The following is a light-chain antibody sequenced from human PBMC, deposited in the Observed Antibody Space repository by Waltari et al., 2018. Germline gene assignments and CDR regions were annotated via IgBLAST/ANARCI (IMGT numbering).Light chain of an antibody. CDR2: GAS. CDR1: QSISSN. Sequence: EIVMTQSPATLSVSPGERATLSCRASQSISSNLAWYQQEPGQAPRLLIYGASTRATGIPARFSGSGSGTEFTLSISSLQSEDSAVYYCHQYNNWPPWTFGQGTKVEIK. V-gene: IGKV3-15*01. J-gene: IGKJ1*01. CDR3: HQYNNWPPWT.